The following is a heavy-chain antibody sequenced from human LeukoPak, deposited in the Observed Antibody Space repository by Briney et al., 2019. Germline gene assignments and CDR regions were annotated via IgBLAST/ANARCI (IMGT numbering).Heavy chain of an antibody. D-gene: IGHD4-17*01. CDR3: ARGTTVAFDI. J-gene: IGHJ3*02. CDR1: RGSIGSGGYS. V-gene: IGHV4-30-2*01. Sequence: PSETLSLTCDVSRGSIGSGGYSWSWIRQPPGEGLEWIGYIYHSGSTYYNPSLKSRVTISLDRSKNQFSLKLTSVTAADTAVYYCARGTTVAFDIWGLGTMVDVSS. CDR2: IYHSGST.